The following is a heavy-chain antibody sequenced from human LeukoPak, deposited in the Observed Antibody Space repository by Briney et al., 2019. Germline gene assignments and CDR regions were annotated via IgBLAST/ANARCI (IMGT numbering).Heavy chain of an antibody. J-gene: IGHJ6*03. D-gene: IGHD5-24*01. CDR3: ARVCRDGYNYRYYYYYMDV. CDR2: INHSGST. CDR1: GGSISSHY. Sequence: SETLSLTCTVSGGSISSHYWSWIRQPPGKGLEWIGEINHSGSTNYNPSLKSRVTISVDTSKNQFSLKLSSVTAADTAVYYCARVCRDGYNYRYYYYYMDVWGKGTTVTVSS. V-gene: IGHV4-34*01.